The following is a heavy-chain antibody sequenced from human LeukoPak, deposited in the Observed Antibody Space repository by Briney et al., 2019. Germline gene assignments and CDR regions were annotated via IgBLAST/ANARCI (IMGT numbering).Heavy chain of an antibody. CDR3: ARVYEEDWFDP. D-gene: IGHD3-3*01. CDR1: GGSISSYY. V-gene: IGHV4-59*01. J-gene: IGHJ5*02. CDR2: IYYSGST. Sequence: SETLSLTCTVSGGSISSYYWSWIRQPPGKGLEWIGYIYYSGSTNYNPSLKSRVTISVDTSKNQFSLKLSSVTAADTAVYYCARVYEEDWFDPWGQGTLVTVSS.